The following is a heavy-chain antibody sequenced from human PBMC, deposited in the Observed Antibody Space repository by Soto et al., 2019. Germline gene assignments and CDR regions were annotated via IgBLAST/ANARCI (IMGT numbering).Heavy chain of an antibody. Sequence: EVQLVESGGGLVQPGGSLRLSCAASGFTVSSNYMSWVRQAPGKGLEWVSVIYSGGSTYYAESVKGRFTISRHNSKNTLYLQMNSLRAEDTAVYYCARGGSTTDYYYMDVWGQGTTVTVS. D-gene: IGHD2-2*01. CDR1: GFTVSSNY. CDR3: ARGGSTTDYYYMDV. J-gene: IGHJ6*03. CDR2: IYSGGST. V-gene: IGHV3-53*04.